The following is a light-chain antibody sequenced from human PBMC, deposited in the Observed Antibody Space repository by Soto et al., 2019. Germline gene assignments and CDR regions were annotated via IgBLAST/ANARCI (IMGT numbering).Light chain of an antibody. CDR2: DIS. CDR3: QQRSTWPPVT. V-gene: IGKV3-11*01. CDR1: QSVSSY. J-gene: IGKJ5*01. Sequence: EVSFTESPVTLSLSPGERATLSCRASQSVSSYLAWYQQKPGQAPRLLIYDISNRATGIPARFSGSGSGTDFTLTISSLEPEDFAVYYCQQRSTWPPVTFGQGTRLEIK.